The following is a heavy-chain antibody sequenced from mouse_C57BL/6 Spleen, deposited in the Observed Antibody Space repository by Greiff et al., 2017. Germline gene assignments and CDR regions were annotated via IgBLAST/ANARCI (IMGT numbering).Heavy chain of an antibody. Sequence: QVQLQQSGAELVMPGASVKLSCKASGYTFTSYWMHWVKQRPGQGLEWIGEIDPSDSYTNYNQKFKGKSTLTVDTSSSTAYMKLSSLTSEDSAVFSRGRGCDYGSDGGMAYWGQGTLVTVSA. D-gene: IGHD2-2*01. CDR1: GYTFTSYW. V-gene: IGHV1-69*01. CDR3: GRGCDYGSDGGMAY. CDR2: IDPSDSYT. J-gene: IGHJ3*01.